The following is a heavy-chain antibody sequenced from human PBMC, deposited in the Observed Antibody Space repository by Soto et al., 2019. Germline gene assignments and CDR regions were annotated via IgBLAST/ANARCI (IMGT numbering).Heavy chain of an antibody. CDR2: IYYSGRT. Sequence: SETLSLTCTVSGGSISSYYWSWIRQPPGKGLEWTGYIYYSGRTNYNPSLKSRVTISVDTSKNQFSLKLSSVTAADTAVYYCAGGGVGWFDPWGEGALVTVSS. V-gene: IGHV4-59*01. CDR1: GGSISSYY. CDR3: AGGGVGWFDP. D-gene: IGHD3-16*01. J-gene: IGHJ5*02.